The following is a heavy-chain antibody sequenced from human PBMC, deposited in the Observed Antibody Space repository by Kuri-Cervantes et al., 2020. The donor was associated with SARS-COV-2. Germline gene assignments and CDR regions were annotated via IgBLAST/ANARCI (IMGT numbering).Heavy chain of an antibody. J-gene: IGHJ4*02. CDR3: ARVGPYCSSTSCQPYFDY. CDR1: GGSISSGGYS. CDR2: IYHSGST. Sequence: SQTLSLTCAVSGGSISSGGYSWSWIRQPPGEGLEWIGYIYHSGSTYYNPSLKSRVTISVDRSKNQFSLKLSSVTAADTAVYYCARVGPYCSSTSCQPYFDYWGQGTLVTVSS. V-gene: IGHV4-30-2*01. D-gene: IGHD2-2*01.